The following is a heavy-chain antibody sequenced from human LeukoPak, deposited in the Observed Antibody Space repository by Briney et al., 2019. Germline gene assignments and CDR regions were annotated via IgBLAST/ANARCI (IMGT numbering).Heavy chain of an antibody. V-gene: IGHV3-23*01. J-gene: IGHJ4*02. D-gene: IGHD3-22*01. CDR1: GFTFSRYA. CDR2: VSTSGGGT. CDR3: ARGTYYYDSSGYYSFDY. Sequence: GGTLRLSCAASGFTFSRYAMTWVRQAPGKGLEWVSTVSTSGGGTYYADSVKGRFTISRDNSKNTLYLQMNSLRAEDTAVYYCARGTYYYDSSGYYSFDYWGQGTLVTVSS.